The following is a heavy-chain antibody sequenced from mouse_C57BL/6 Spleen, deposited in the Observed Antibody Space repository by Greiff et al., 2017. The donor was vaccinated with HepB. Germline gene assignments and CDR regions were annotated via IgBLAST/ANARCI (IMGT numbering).Heavy chain of an antibody. V-gene: IGHV1-53*01. Sequence: QVQLQQPGTELVKPGASVKLSCKASGYTFTSYWMHWVKQRPGQGLEWIGNINPSNGGTNYNEKFKSKATLTVDKSSSTAYMQLSSLTSEDSAVYYCARGAPAFSNWYFDVWGTGTTVTVSS. CDR2: INPSNGGT. CDR1: GYTFTSYW. J-gene: IGHJ1*03. CDR3: ARGAPAFSNWYFDV.